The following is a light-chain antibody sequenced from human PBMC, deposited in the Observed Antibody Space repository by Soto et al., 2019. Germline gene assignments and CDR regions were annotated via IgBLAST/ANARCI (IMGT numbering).Light chain of an antibody. CDR2: NDN. J-gene: IGLJ3*02. CDR3: AAWDDSLNARGV. Sequence: QAVVTQPPSAYGTPGQRVTISCSGSRSNIGSNAVSWYQQLPGTAPKLLIYNDNQRPSGVPDRFSASKSGTSASLAISGLQSEDEADYYCAAWDDSLNARGVFGGGTKLTVL. CDR1: RSNIGSNA. V-gene: IGLV1-44*01.